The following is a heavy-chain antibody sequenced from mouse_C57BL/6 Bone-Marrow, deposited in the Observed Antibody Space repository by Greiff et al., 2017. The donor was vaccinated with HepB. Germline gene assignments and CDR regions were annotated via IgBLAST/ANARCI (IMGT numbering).Heavy chain of an antibody. D-gene: IGHD2-4*01. J-gene: IGHJ2*01. CDR3: ARVSEYELDD. CDR1: GFTFSDYY. V-gene: IGHV5-12*01. Sequence: EVQGVESGGGLVQPGGSLKLSCAASGFTFSDYYMYWVRQTPEKRLEWVAYISNGGGSTYYPDTVKGRFTISRDNAKNTLYLQMSRLKSEDTAMYYCARVSEYELDDWGQGTTLTVSS. CDR2: ISNGGGST.